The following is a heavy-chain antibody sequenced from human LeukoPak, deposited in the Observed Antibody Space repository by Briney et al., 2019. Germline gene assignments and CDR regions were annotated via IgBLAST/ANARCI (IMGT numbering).Heavy chain of an antibody. J-gene: IGHJ4*02. Sequence: GGSLRLSCAASGFTFNNYAMNWVRQAPGKGLEWVSYISSSSTIYYADSVKGRFTISRDNAKNSLYLQMNSLRDEDTAVYYCARELDSSSWYYDYWGQGTLVTVSS. CDR3: ARELDSSSWYYDY. D-gene: IGHD6-13*01. V-gene: IGHV3-48*02. CDR1: GFTFNNYA. CDR2: ISSSSTI.